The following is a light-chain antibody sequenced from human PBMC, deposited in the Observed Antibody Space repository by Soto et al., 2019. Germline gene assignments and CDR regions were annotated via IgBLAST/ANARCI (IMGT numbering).Light chain of an antibody. CDR1: HSVSFN. V-gene: IGKV3-15*01. CDR3: PEDKNWPSPFFT. Sequence: EVVMPQSPDTLSVSPGERATLSCRASHSVSFNLAWYQQKPGQAPRLLLFGASSRATGVPARISRSGSRTEFTLTISSLQSADFATYYCPEDKNWPSPFFTFSQRTKVYI. J-gene: IGKJ2*01. CDR2: GAS.